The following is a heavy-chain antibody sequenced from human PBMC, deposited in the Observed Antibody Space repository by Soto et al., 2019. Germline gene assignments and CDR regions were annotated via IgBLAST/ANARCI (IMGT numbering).Heavy chain of an antibody. J-gene: IGHJ5*02. D-gene: IGHD3-10*01. CDR2: ISYSGVT. V-gene: IGHV4-31*03. Sequence: QVQLQESGPGLVKPSQTLSLTCTVSGGSITTTASYWSWIRQHPEKGLEWIGYISYSGVTNYSPSLSSRVSISADTSKNQLSLKMSSLSAADTAVYYCAKRGESSQWSDPWGRGTLVVVSS. CDR3: AKRGESSQWSDP. CDR1: GGSITTTASY.